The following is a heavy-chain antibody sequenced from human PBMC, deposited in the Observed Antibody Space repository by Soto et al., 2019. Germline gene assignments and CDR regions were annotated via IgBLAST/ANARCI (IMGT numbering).Heavy chain of an antibody. V-gene: IGHV3-48*02. CDR3: ARGLYYYDSSGYWGD. CDR2: ISSSSSTI. CDR1: GFTFSSYS. D-gene: IGHD3-22*01. Sequence: PGGSLRLSCAASGFTFSSYSVNWVRQAPGKGLEWVSYISSSSSTIYYADSVKGRFTISRDNAKNSLYLQMNSLRDEDTAVYYCARGLYYYDSSGYWGDWGQGTLVTVSS. J-gene: IGHJ4*02.